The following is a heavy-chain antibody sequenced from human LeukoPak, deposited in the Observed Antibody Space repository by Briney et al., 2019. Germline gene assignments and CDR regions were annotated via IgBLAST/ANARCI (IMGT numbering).Heavy chain of an antibody. D-gene: IGHD3-10*01. J-gene: IGHJ4*02. Sequence: ASETLSLTCAVYGGSFSGYYWSWIRQPPGKGLEWIGEINHSGSTNYNPSLKSRVTISVDTSKNQFSLKLSSVTAADTAVYYCARRVPSRITMVRGVIIPGFDYWGQGTLVTVSS. CDR3: ARRVPSRITMVRGVIIPGFDY. CDR1: GGSFSGYY. V-gene: IGHV4-34*01. CDR2: INHSGST.